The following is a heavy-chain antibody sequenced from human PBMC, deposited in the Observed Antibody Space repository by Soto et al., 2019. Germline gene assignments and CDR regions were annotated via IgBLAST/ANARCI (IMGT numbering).Heavy chain of an antibody. Sequence: PGGSLRLSCAASGFTFSSYAMSWVRQAPGKGLEWVSAISGSGGSTYYADSVKSRFTISRDNSKNTLYLQMNSLRAEDTAVYYCAKGSNYDILTGYYYFVYWGQGTLVTVSS. CDR1: GFTFSSYA. V-gene: IGHV3-23*01. CDR3: AKGSNYDILTGYYYFVY. CDR2: ISGSGGST. J-gene: IGHJ4*02. D-gene: IGHD3-9*01.